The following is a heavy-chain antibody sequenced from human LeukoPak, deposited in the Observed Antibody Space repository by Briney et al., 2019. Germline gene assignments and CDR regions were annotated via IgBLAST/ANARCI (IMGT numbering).Heavy chain of an antibody. CDR2: IKKDGSEQ. D-gene: IGHD6-19*01. J-gene: IGHJ4*02. V-gene: IGHV3-7*01. CDR1: GFTFSNSF. CDR3: AKGGWYPDY. Sequence: GGSLRLSCAASGFTFSNSFMSWVRQSPGKGLEWVAYIKKDGSEQFYVDSVKGRFTISRDNAKNSLDLQMNSLQVEDTAVYYCAKGGWYPDYWGLGSLVTISS.